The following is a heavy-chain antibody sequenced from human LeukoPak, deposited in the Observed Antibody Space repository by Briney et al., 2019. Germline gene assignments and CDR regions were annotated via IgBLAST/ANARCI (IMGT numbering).Heavy chain of an antibody. CDR1: GYTFTAYY. J-gene: IGHJ4*02. D-gene: IGHD5-12*01. V-gene: IGHV1-2*02. CDR3: ASIGRGYDFEY. CDR2: INPNSGGT. Sequence: ASVKVSCKTSGYTFTAYYIHWVRQAPGQGLEWMGWINPNSGGTTYAQKFQGRVTMTRDTSISTGYMELSRLRSDDTAVYCCASIGRGYDFEYWGQGTLVTVSS.